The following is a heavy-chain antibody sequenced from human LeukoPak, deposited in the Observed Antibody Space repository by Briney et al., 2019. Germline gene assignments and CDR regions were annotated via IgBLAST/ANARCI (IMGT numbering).Heavy chain of an antibody. Sequence: ASVKVSCKASGYTFSSYDINWVRQATGQGLEWMGWMNPNSGNTGYAQKFQGRVTMTRNTSISTAYMELSSLRSEDTAVYYCAREGDGSDAFGIWGQGTMVTVSS. CDR3: AREGDGSDAFGI. CDR1: GYTFSSYD. V-gene: IGHV1-8*01. D-gene: IGHD5-24*01. CDR2: MNPNSGNT. J-gene: IGHJ3*02.